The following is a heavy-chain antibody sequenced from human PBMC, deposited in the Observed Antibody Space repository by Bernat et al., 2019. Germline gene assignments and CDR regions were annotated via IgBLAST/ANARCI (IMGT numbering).Heavy chain of an antibody. Sequence: EVQLVESGGGLVQPGGSLKLSCAASGFTFSGSGMHWVRQASGKGLEWVGRIRSKVNNYATTYAASVKGRFTISRDDSKNTAYLQMNSLKTEDTAVYYCITGYCSSTSCSLGDNWGQGTLVTVSS. CDR3: ITGYCSSTSCSLGDN. J-gene: IGHJ4*02. D-gene: IGHD2-2*01. CDR1: GFTFSGSG. CDR2: IRSKVNNYAT. V-gene: IGHV3-73*02.